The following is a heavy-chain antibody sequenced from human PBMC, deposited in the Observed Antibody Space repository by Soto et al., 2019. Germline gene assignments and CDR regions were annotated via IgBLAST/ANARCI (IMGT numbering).Heavy chain of an antibody. Sequence: ASVKVSCKASGFTFTSSAVQWVRQARGQRLEWIGWIVVGSGNTNYAQKFQERVTITRDMSTSTAYMELSSLRSEDTAVYYCAAAQEYYYYYYGMDVWGQGTTVTVSS. J-gene: IGHJ6*02. CDR1: GFTFTSSA. CDR2: IVVGSGNT. CDR3: AAAQEYYYYYYGMDV. V-gene: IGHV1-58*01.